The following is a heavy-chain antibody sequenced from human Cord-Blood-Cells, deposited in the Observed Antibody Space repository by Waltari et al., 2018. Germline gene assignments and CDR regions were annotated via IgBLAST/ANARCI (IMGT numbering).Heavy chain of an antibody. V-gene: IGHV1-2*02. CDR2: INPNSGGT. D-gene: IGHD3-10*01. CDR1: GYTFTGYY. CDR3: ARGGSGSYYNDDAFDI. Sequence: QVQLVQSGAEVKKPGASVKVSCKASGYTFTGYYMHWVRQAPGQGLEWMGWINPNSGGTNYAQKFQGRVTMTRDTSISTAYMELSRRRSDDTAVYSCARGGSGSYYNDDAFDIWGQGTMVTVSS. J-gene: IGHJ3*02.